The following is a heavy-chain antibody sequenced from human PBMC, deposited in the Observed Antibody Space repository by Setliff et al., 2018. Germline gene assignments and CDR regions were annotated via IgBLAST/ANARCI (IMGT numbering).Heavy chain of an antibody. V-gene: IGHV4-39*01. J-gene: IGHJ4*02. D-gene: IGHD5-12*01. CDR2: ISSSGAT. CDR1: DDSFYSDYYF. Sequence: PSETLSLTCSVSDDSFYSDYYFWGWIRQPPGKGLEWIATISSSGATNYNSSLKSRVTLSRDVAKRQFALNLRSVTAVDTAVYYCAREGRWDYNYPIYWGQGILVTSPQ. CDR3: AREGRWDYNYPIY.